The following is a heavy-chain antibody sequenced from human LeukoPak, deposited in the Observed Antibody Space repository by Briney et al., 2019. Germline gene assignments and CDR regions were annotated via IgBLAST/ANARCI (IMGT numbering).Heavy chain of an antibody. CDR1: GGTFSSYG. V-gene: IGHV1-18*01. Sequence: ASVKVSCKASGGTFSSYGISWVRQAPGQGLEWMGWISAYNGNTNYAQKLQGRVTMTTDTSTSTAYMELRSLRSDDTAVYYCARRYCSSTSCYQYYYYMDVWGKGTTVTVSS. CDR3: ARRYCSSTSCYQYYYYMDV. J-gene: IGHJ6*03. CDR2: ISAYNGNT. D-gene: IGHD2-2*01.